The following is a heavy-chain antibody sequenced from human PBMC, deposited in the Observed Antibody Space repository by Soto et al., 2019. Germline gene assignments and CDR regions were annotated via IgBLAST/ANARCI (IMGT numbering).Heavy chain of an antibody. CDR1: GYTFTSCD. D-gene: IGHD6-13*01. Sequence: QVQLVQYGAEVKKPGASVKVSCKASGYTFTSCDINWVRQATGQGLEWMGWMIPNSGNTGYAQKFQGRVTMTRNTSISTAYMDLSSLRSEDTAVYYCARERSAAGTGWFDPWGQGTLVTVS. CDR2: MIPNSGNT. CDR3: ARERSAAGTGWFDP. J-gene: IGHJ5*02. V-gene: IGHV1-8*01.